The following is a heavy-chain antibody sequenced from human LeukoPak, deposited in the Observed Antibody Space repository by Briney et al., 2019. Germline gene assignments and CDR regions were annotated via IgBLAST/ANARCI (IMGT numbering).Heavy chain of an antibody. V-gene: IGHV4-4*07. CDR1: GGSISSYY. CDR2: IYTSGST. J-gene: IGHJ6*03. D-gene: IGHD5-18*01. CDR3: AREGSYSYGSYYYYYYMDV. Sequence: TSETLSLTCTVSGGSISSYYWSWIRQPAGKGLEWIGRIYTSGSTNYNPSLKSRVTMSVDTSKNQFSLKLSSVTAADTAVYYCAREGSYSYGSYYYYYYMDVWGKGTTVTISS.